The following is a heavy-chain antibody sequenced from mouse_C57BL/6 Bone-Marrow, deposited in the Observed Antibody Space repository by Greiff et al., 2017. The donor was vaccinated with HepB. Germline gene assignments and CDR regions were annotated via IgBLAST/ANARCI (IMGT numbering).Heavy chain of an antibody. CDR1: GFTFSSYA. V-gene: IGHV5-9-1*02. J-gene: IGHJ4*01. D-gene: IGHD2-4*01. CDR2: ISSGGDYI. CDR3: TRDYEYGEGCYGLLGSRNLRGAMDY. Sequence: EVKLVESGEGLVKPGGSLKLSCAASGFTFSSYAMSWVRQTPEKRLEWVAYISSGGDYIYYADTVKGRFTISRDNARNTLYLQMSSLKSEDTAMDYCTRDYEYGEGCYGLLGSRNLRGAMDYWGQGTSVTVSS.